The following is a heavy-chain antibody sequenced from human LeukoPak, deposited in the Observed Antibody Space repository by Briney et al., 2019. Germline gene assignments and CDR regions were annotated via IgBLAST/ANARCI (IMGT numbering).Heavy chain of an antibody. D-gene: IGHD3-10*01. CDR3: ARDRGSGSYDYYYGMDV. CDR2: IYYNGST. CDR1: GGSISSYY. V-gene: IGHV4-59*01. Sequence: SETLSLTCTVSGGSISSYYWSWIRQPPGKGLEWIGYIYYNGSTNYNPSLKSRVTISVDTSKNQFSLKLSSVTAADTAVYYCARDRGSGSYDYYYGMDVWGQGTTVTVSS. J-gene: IGHJ6*02.